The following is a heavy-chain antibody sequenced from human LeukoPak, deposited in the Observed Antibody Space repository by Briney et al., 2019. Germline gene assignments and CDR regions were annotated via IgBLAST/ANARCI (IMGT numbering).Heavy chain of an antibody. CDR2: IYYSGST. J-gene: IGHJ6*03. CDR3: ATQTREMTTVMRWNYYYYMDV. D-gene: IGHD4-11*01. CDR1: GGSISSSSYY. Sequence: PSXXXXLTCTVSGGSISSSSYYWGWIRQPPGKGLEWIESIYYSGSTYYNPSLKSRVTISVDTSKNQFSLKLSSVTAADTAVYYCATQTREMTTVMRWNYYYYMDVWGKGTTVTVSS. V-gene: IGHV4-39*01.